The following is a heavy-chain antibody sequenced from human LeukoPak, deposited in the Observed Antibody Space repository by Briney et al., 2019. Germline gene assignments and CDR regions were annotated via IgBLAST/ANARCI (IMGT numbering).Heavy chain of an antibody. CDR1: GFTFSSYS. Sequence: PGGSLRLSCAASGFTFSSYSMNWVRQAPGKGLEWVSSISSSSSYIYYAGSVKGRFTISRDNAKNSLYLQMNSLRAEDTAVYYCARDLRCTSCYELDYWGQGTLVTVSS. CDR2: ISSSSSYI. J-gene: IGHJ4*02. D-gene: IGHD2-2*01. CDR3: ARDLRCTSCYELDY. V-gene: IGHV3-21*01.